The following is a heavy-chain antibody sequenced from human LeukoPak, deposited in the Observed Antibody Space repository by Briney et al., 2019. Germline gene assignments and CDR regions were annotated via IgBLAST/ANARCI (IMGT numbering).Heavy chain of an antibody. CDR1: GGSISSYY. Sequence: PSETLSLTCTVSGGSISSYYWSWIRQPPGKGLEWIGYIYYSGSSYYNPSLKSRVTISVDTSKNQFSLKLSSVTAADTAVYYCASLAQDYYDTAPFGPWGQGTLVTVSS. CDR2: IYYSGSS. D-gene: IGHD3-22*01. J-gene: IGHJ5*02. V-gene: IGHV4-59*08. CDR3: ASLAQDYYDTAPFGP.